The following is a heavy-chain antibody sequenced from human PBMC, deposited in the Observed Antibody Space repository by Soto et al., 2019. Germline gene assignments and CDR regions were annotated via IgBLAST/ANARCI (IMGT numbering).Heavy chain of an antibody. V-gene: IGHV3-30-3*01. Sequence: LRLSCADSGFTFSSYAMHWVRQAPGKGLEWVAVISYDGSNKYYADSVKGRFTISRDNSKNTLYLQMNSLRAEDTAVYYCARVDCNYGLGYYYHGMHVWGQGRTVSVSS. CDR3: ARVDCNYGLGYYYHGMHV. J-gene: IGHJ6*02. CDR2: ISYDGSNK. CDR1: GFTFSSYA. D-gene: IGHD1-7*01.